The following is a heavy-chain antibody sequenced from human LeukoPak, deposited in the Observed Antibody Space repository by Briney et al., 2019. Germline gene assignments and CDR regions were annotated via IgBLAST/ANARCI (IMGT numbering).Heavy chain of an antibody. D-gene: IGHD6-25*01. CDR3: ARRRHRRIAAFFFYYYYMDV. CDR1: GYTFTSYD. CDR2: MNPNSGNT. J-gene: IGHJ6*03. Sequence: GASVKVSCKASGYTFTSYDINWVRQATGQGLEWMGWMNPNSGNTGYAQKFQGRVTMTRNTSISTAYMELSSLRSEDTAVYYCARRRHRRIAAFFFYYYYMDVWGKGTTVTVSS. V-gene: IGHV1-8*01.